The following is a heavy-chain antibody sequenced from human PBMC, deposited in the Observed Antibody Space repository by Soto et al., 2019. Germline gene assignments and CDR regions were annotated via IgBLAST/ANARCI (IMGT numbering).Heavy chain of an antibody. CDR1: GYSFSSHA. Sequence: QVQLEQSGSEVKKSGSSVKVSCKASGYSFSSHAITWVRQAPGQGLEWMGGIIPVFGTPSYAQKFQGRVTISADKSTNTSYLEMRSLRSEDTAVYYCARGGALRNSLYWGDGLDSWGQGTQVTVSS. V-gene: IGHV1-69*06. CDR2: IIPVFGTP. J-gene: IGHJ4*02. D-gene: IGHD2-8*02. CDR3: ARGGALRNSLYWGDGLDS.